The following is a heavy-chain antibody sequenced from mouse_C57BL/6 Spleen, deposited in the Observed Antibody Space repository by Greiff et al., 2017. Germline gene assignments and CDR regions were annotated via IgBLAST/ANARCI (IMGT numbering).Heavy chain of an antibody. CDR3: ARWDYVFDY. D-gene: IGHD2-4*01. V-gene: IGHV1-50*01. J-gene: IGHJ2*01. Sequence: QVQLQQPGAELVKPGASVKLSCKASGYTFTSYWMQWVKQRPGQGLEWIGEIDPSDSYTNYNQKFKGKATLTVDKSSSTAYMQLSSLTSEDSAVYYCARWDYVFDYWGQGTTLTVSS. CDR2: IDPSDSYT. CDR1: GYTFTSYW.